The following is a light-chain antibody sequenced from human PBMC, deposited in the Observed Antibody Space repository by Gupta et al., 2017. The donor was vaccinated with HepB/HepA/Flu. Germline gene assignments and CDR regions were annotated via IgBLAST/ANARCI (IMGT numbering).Light chain of an antibody. V-gene: IGKV3-20*01. CDR1: QSISSTS. CDR2: GAS. J-gene: IGKJ2*04. CDR3: QQYGSSPCS. Sequence: ENVLTQSPGTLSLSPGERATLSCRASQSISSTSLAWYQQKPGQAPRLLIYGASSRATGIPDRFSGSGSGTDFTLTINRLEPEDFAVYYCQQYGSSPCSFGQGTKLESK.